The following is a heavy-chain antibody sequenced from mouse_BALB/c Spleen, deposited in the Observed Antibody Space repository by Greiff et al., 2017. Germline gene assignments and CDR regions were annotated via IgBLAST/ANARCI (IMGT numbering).Heavy chain of an antibody. V-gene: IGHV5-12-2*01. CDR3: ARGPYGYSAWFAY. J-gene: IGHJ3*01. D-gene: IGHD2-2*01. Sequence: EVQLVESGGGLVQPGGSLKLSCAASGFTFSSYTMSWVRQTPEKRLEWVAYISNGGGSTYYPDTVKGRFTISRDNAKNTLYLQMSSLKSEDTAMYYCARGPYGYSAWFAYWGQGTLVTVSA. CDR2: ISNGGGST. CDR1: GFTFSSYT.